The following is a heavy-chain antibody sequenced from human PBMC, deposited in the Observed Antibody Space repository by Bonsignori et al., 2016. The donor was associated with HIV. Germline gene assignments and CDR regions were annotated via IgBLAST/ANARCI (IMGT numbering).Heavy chain of an antibody. D-gene: IGHD1-26*01. V-gene: IGHV3-23*01. CDR3: ATSGSCLRADAFDI. J-gene: IGHJ3*02. Sequence: WIRQPPGKGLEWVSAISGSGGSTYYADSVKGRFTISRDNSKNTLYLQMNSLRAEDTAVYYCATSGSCLRADAFDIWGQGTMVTVSS. CDR2: ISGSGGST.